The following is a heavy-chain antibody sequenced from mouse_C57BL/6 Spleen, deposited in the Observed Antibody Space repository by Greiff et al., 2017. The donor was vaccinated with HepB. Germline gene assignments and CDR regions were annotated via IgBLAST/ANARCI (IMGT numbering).Heavy chain of an antibody. CDR1: GYTFTSYW. D-gene: IGHD2-4*01. J-gene: IGHJ3*01. CDR3: ARGIYYDYDEMTWFAY. Sequence: QVQLQQPGAELVKPGASVKLSCKASGYTFTSYWMHWVKQRPGRGLEWIGRIDPNSGGTKYNEKFKSKATLTVDKPYSTAYMQLSSLTSEDSAVYYCARGIYYDYDEMTWFAYWGQGTLVTVSA. V-gene: IGHV1-72*01. CDR2: IDPNSGGT.